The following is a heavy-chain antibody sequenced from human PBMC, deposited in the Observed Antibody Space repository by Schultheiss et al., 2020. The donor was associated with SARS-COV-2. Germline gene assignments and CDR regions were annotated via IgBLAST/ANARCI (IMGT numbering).Heavy chain of an antibody. V-gene: IGHV3-23*01. CDR1: GFTFSTYN. CDR3: AKARRINYDGDAFDI. Sequence: GGSLRLSCAASGFTFSTYNMNWVRQAPGKGLEWVSTISGSGGSTYYADSVKGRFTISRGNSKNTLYLHLNSLRAEDTAVYYCAKARRINYDGDAFDIWGQGTMVTVSS. D-gene: IGHD3-22*01. J-gene: IGHJ3*02. CDR2: ISGSGGST.